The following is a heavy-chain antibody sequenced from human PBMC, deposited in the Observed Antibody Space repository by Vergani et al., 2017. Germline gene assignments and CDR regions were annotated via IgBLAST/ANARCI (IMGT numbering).Heavy chain of an antibody. V-gene: IGHV3-66*01. CDR3: AREWFGESGYYYGMDV. CDR2: IYSGGST. CDR1: GFTVSSNY. Sequence: EVQLVESGGGLVQPGGSLRLSCAASGFTVSSNYMSWVRQAPGKGLEWVSVIYSGGSTYYADSVKGRFTISRDNSKNTLYLQMNSLRAEDTAVYYCAREWFGESGYYYGMDVWGQGTTVTVSS. J-gene: IGHJ6*02. D-gene: IGHD3-10*01.